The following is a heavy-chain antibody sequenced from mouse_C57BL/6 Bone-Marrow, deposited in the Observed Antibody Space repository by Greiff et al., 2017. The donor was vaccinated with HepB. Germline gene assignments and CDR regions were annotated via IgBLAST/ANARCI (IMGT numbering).Heavy chain of an antibody. V-gene: IGHV1-74*01. CDR3: AIEMDGLYFDY. J-gene: IGHJ2*01. CDR1: GYTFTSYW. CDR2: IRPSDSDT. Sequence: QVQLQQPGAELVKPGASVKVSCKASGYTFTSYWMHWVKQRPGQGLEWIGRIRPSDSDTNYNQKFKGKATLTVDKSSSTAYMQLSSLTSEDSAVYYCAIEMDGLYFDYWGQGTTLTVSS. D-gene: IGHD3-1*01.